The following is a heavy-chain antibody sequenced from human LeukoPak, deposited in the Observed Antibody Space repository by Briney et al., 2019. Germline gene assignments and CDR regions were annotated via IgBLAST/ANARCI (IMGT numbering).Heavy chain of an antibody. CDR2: IYPGDSDT. CDR1: GYSFTSYW. J-gene: IGHJ3*02. D-gene: IGHD3-10*01. Sequence: GESLKISCKGSGYSFTSYWIGWVRQMPGKGLEWMGIIYPGDSDTRYSPSFQGQVTISADKSISTAYLQWSSLKASDTAMYYCARRYKGLWFGPKEAFDIWGQGTMVTVSS. CDR3: ARRYKGLWFGPKEAFDI. V-gene: IGHV5-51*01.